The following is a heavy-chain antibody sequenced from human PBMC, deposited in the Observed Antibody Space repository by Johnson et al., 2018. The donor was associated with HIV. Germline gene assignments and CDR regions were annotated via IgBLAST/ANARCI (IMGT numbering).Heavy chain of an antibody. Sequence: VQLVESGGGLVQPGGSLRLSCVASGFTVSRNYISWVRQAPGKWLEWVSVIYSGGSTHYADSVKGRFTISRDNSKNTVYLQMNSLRADDTAVHYCARGYILTGYSGAFDLWDQGTMVTVSS. D-gene: IGHD3-9*01. CDR3: ARGYILTGYSGAFDL. CDR2: IYSGGST. V-gene: IGHV3-66*01. CDR1: GFTVSRNY. J-gene: IGHJ3*01.